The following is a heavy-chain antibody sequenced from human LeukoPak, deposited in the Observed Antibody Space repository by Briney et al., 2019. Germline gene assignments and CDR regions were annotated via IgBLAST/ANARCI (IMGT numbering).Heavy chain of an antibody. CDR1: GFNFNTYA. CDR3: ARVNRGDAFDI. V-gene: IGHV3-30*04. CDR2: ISYDGRNT. D-gene: IGHD3-16*02. J-gene: IGHJ3*02. Sequence: PGRSLRLSCAASGFNFNTYAMNWVRQAPGKGLEWVALISYDGRNTYYADSMKGRFTISRDNSKNTLYLQMNSLRAEDTAVYYCARVNRGDAFDIWGQGTLVTVSS.